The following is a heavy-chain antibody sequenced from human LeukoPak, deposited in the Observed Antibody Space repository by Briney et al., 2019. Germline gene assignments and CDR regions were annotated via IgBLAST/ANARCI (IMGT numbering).Heavy chain of an antibody. Sequence: ASVKVSCKASGYTFTGYYMHWVRQAPGQGLEWMGWINPNSGGTNYAQKFQGRVTMTRDTSISTAYMELSRLRSDDTAVYYCARVQSGDGDYDFWSGYFPNWYFDLWGRGTLVTVSS. D-gene: IGHD3-3*01. V-gene: IGHV1-2*02. CDR3: ARVQSGDGDYDFWSGYFPNWYFDL. CDR2: INPNSGGT. CDR1: GYTFTGYY. J-gene: IGHJ2*01.